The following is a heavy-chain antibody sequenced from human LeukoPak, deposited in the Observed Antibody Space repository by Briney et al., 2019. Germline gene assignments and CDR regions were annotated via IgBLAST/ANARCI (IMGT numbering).Heavy chain of an antibody. V-gene: IGHV3-23*01. D-gene: IGHD6-19*01. CDR1: GFTFSSYA. CDR2: ISGSGGST. CDR3: ASRLASSRGFDY. J-gene: IGHJ4*02. Sequence: PGGSLRLSCAASGFTFSSYAMSWVRQAPGKGLEWVSAISGSGGSTYYADSVKGRFTISRDNSKNTLYLQMNSLRAEDTAVYYCASRLASSRGFDYWGQGTLVTVSS.